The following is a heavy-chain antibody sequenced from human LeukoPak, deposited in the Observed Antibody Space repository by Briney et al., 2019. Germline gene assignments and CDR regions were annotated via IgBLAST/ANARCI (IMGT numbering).Heavy chain of an antibody. V-gene: IGHV3-21*01. J-gene: IGHJ4*02. D-gene: IGHD4-17*01. CDR3: ARKNYGDLPNDY. CDR1: GFTFSSYI. Sequence: GGSLRLSCAASGFTFSSYIMNWVRQAPGKGLEWVSSISSSSYIYYADSMKGRFTISRDNARNSLYLQMNSLRAEDTAVYYCARKNYGDLPNDYWGQGTLVTVSS. CDR2: ISSSSYI.